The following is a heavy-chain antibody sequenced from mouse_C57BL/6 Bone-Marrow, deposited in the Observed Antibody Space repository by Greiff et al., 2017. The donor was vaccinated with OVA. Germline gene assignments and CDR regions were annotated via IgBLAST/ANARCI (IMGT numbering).Heavy chain of an antibody. D-gene: IGHD1-1*01. V-gene: IGHV5-12*01. CDR1: GLNSRDDY. CDR3: ARHNYGSPYYAMDY. CDR2: ISNGGGST. Sequence: EVMLVESGGGLVQPGGSLKLSCAASGLNSRDDYMYWGRQTPEKRLEWVAYISNGGGSTYYPDTVKGRFTISRDNAKNTLYLQMSRLKSEDTAMYYCARHNYGSPYYAMDYWGQGTSVTVSS. J-gene: IGHJ4*01.